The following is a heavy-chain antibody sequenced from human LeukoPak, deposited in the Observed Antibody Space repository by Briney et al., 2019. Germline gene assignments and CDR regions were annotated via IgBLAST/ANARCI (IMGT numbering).Heavy chain of an antibody. CDR3: ARGPQQLVRLYYFDY. J-gene: IGHJ4*02. V-gene: IGHV4-4*07. Sequence: SETLSLTCTVSGGSISSYYWSWIRQPAGKGLEWIGRIYTSGSTNYDPSLKSRVTMSVDTSKNQFSLKLSSVTAADTAVYYCARGPQQLVRLYYFDYWGQGTLVTVSS. CDR2: IYTSGST. D-gene: IGHD6-13*01. CDR1: GGSISSYY.